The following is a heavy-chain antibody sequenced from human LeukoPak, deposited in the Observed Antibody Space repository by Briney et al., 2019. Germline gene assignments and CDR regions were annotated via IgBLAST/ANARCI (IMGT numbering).Heavy chain of an antibody. CDR2: IYYSGST. D-gene: IGHD2-21*02. J-gene: IGHJ4*02. V-gene: IGHV4-39*07. Sequence: PSETLSFTCTVSGGSISSSSYYWGWVRQPPGRGLEWVGSIYYSGSTYYNPSLKSRVTISVDTSKNQFSLKLSSVTAADTAVYYCAREGSVVVTAADFDYWGQGTLVTVSS. CDR3: AREGSVVVTAADFDY. CDR1: GGSISSSSYY.